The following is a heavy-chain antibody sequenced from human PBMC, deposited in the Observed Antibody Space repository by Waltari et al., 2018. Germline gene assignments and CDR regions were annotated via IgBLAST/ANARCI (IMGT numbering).Heavy chain of an antibody. V-gene: IGHV3-30*02. J-gene: IGHJ6*03. Sequence: QVQLVESGGGVVQPGGSLRLSCVMSGFSFRSYGMHWVRQAPGKGLEWVAFIRYDGSSKDYAESVKGRFTISRDNSKDTLYLQMSSLTPEDAAVYFCAKDRGAYPTPDYMGAWGNGTTVTISS. D-gene: IGHD3-10*01. CDR3: AKDRGAYPTPDYMGA. CDR1: GFSFRSYG. CDR2: IRYDGSSK.